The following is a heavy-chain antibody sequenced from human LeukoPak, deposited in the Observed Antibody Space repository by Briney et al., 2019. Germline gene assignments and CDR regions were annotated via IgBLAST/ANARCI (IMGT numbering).Heavy chain of an antibody. V-gene: IGHV4-4*02. D-gene: IGHD2-15*01. CDR1: GGSISSSNW. Sequence: PSETLSLTCAVSGGSISSSNWWSWVRQPPGKGLEWIGEIYHSGSTNYNPSLKSRVTISVDKSKNQFSLKLSSVTAADTAVYYCARVYCSGGSCYGFDPWGQGTLVTVSS. CDR3: ARVYCSGGSCYGFDP. CDR2: IYHSGST. J-gene: IGHJ5*02.